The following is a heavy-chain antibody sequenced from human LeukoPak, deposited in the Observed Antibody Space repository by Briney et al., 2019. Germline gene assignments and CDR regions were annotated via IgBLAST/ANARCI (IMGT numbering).Heavy chain of an antibody. Sequence: GGSLRLSCAASGFTFSSYAMSWVRQAPGKGLEWVSYISSSSSTIYYADSVKGRFTISRDNAKNSLYLQMNSLRAEDTAVYYCARGRYYGSDYWGQGTLVTVSS. V-gene: IGHV3-48*01. CDR1: GFTFSSYA. CDR2: ISSSSSTI. J-gene: IGHJ4*02. CDR3: ARGRYYGSDY. D-gene: IGHD3-10*01.